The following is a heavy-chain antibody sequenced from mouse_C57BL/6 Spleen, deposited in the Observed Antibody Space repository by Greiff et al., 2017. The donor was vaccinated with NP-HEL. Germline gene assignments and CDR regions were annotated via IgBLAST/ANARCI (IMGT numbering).Heavy chain of an antibody. CDR2: ISSGGSYT. D-gene: IGHD3-1*01. V-gene: IGHV5-6*01. J-gene: IGHJ2*01. Sequence: EVKLLESGGDLVKPGGSLKLSCAASGFTFSSYGMSWVRQTPDKRLEWVATISSGGSYTYYPDSVKGRFTISRDNAKNTLYLQMSSLKSEDTAMYYCARHRERYFDYWGQGTTLTVSS. CDR1: GFTFSSYG. CDR3: ARHRERYFDY.